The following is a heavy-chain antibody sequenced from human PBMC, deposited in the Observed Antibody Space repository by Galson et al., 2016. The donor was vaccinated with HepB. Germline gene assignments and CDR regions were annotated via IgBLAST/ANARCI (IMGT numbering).Heavy chain of an antibody. CDR1: GYSFARFW. CDR2: IYPGDSDA. V-gene: IGHV5-51*01. Sequence: QSGAEVKKPGESLRISCEASGYSFARFWIGWVRQLPGKGLEWMGIIYPGDSDARYSPSLQGQVTISVDKSINTAYLQWSSLKASDTAMYYCARQPLHSYGRSYLDLWGQGTRVTVSS. J-gene: IGHJ4*02. CDR3: ARQPLHSYGRSYLDL. D-gene: IGHD5-18*01.